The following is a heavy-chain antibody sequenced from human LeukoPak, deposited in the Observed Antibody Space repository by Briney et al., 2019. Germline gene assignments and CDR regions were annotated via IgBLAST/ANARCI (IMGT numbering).Heavy chain of an antibody. CDR2: IYYSGST. D-gene: IGHD3-9*01. CDR1: GGSISSSSYY. J-gene: IGHJ4*02. Sequence: SETLSLTCTVSGGSISSSSYYWGWIRQPPGKGLEWIGSIYYSGSTYYNPSLKSRVTISVDTSKNQFSLKLSSVTAADTAVYYCASTYYDILTGYYIGYFDYWGQGTLVTVSS. CDR3: ASTYYDILTGYYIGYFDY. V-gene: IGHV4-39*01.